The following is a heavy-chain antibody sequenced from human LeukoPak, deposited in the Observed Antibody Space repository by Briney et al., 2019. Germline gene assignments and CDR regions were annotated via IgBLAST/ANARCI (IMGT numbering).Heavy chain of an antibody. D-gene: IGHD2-15*01. V-gene: IGHV3-11*01. CDR3: ASEMVAATFDS. CDR1: EFIVSDYY. CDR2: IGGSDSIV. J-gene: IGHJ4*02. Sequence: GGSLRLSCVVSEFIVSDYYMSWIRQAPGKGLEWVADIGGSDSIVAYAASVRGRFSISRDFAKNSLYLEMNSLRAEDTAVYYCASEMVAATFDSWGQGGLVTVSS.